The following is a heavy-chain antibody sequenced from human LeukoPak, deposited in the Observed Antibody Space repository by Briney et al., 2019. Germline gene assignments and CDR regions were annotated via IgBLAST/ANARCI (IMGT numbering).Heavy chain of an antibody. CDR2: INSEGRDT. CDR3: IRSGGDGNWGY. D-gene: IGHD2-21*02. J-gene: IGHJ4*02. V-gene: IGHV3-74*01. CDR1: GFTVSSNY. Sequence: GGSLRLSCAASGFTVSSNYMSWVRQPPGKGLVWVSQINSEGRDTSYADSVKGRFTISRDNAKNTLYLQLNSLRAEDTAVYYCIRSGGDGNWGYWGQGTLVTVSS.